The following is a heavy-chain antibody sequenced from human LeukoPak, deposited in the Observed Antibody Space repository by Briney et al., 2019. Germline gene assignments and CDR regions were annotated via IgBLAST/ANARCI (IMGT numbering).Heavy chain of an antibody. CDR2: ISSSGYTT. V-gene: IGHV3-48*03. D-gene: IGHD3-9*01. J-gene: IGHJ4*02. CDR3: AILSTTWAAGEDY. CDR1: AFTFNSYE. Sequence: PGGSLRLSCVGSAFTFNSYEVNWVRQAPGEGLEGVSYISSSGYTTNYADSVKGRFTISRDKSNNSLSLQMHSLRAEDTALYYCAILSTTWAAGEDYWGQGTLVTVSS.